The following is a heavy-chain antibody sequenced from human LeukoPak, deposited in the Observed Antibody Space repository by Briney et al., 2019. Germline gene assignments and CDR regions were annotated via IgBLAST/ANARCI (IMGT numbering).Heavy chain of an antibody. CDR3: ASSSWSGSYFDY. CDR1: GYSISSCYY. CDR2: ISFSGSA. J-gene: IGHJ4*02. Sequence: PSETLSLTCAVSGYSISSCYYWGWIRQPPGKGLEWIGSISFSGSAYYNPSLTSRVTISLDTSKNQFSLKLRSVTTADTAVYYCASSSWSGSYFDYWGQGTLVTVSS. D-gene: IGHD6-13*01. V-gene: IGHV4-38-2*01.